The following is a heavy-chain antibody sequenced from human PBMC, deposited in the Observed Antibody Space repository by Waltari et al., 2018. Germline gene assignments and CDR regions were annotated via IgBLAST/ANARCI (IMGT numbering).Heavy chain of an antibody. J-gene: IGHJ4*02. CDR1: GDSISSYY. V-gene: IGHV4-59*08. Sequence: QVQLQESGPGLVKPSETLSLTCTVSGDSISSYYWSWIRQPPGKGLEWIGYLSYTGSTNYNPSLKSRGTLSVDTSKNQFSLKLSSATAADTAVYYCARALVTTRIYFDYWGLGTLVTVSS. CDR2: LSYTGST. D-gene: IGHD5-12*01. CDR3: ARALVTTRIYFDY.